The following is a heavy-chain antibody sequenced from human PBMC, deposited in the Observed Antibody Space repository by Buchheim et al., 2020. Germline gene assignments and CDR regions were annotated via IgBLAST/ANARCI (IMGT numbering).Heavy chain of an antibody. J-gene: IGHJ4*02. V-gene: IGHV3-21*01. CDR3: ARVGRGYSYGSDFDY. CDR2: ISSSSSYI. D-gene: IGHD5-18*01. CDR1: GFTFCSYS. Sequence: EVQLVESGGGLVKPGGSLRLSRAVSGFTFCSYSMNWVRQAPGKGLEWVSSISSSSSYIYYADSVTGRFPISRDNAKNSLYLQMNSLRAEDTAVYYCARVGRGYSYGSDFDYWGQGTL.